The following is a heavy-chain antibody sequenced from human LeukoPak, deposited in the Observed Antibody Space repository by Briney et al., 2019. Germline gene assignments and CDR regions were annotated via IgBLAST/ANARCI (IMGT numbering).Heavy chain of an antibody. CDR3: SRFYSSGWASGAFDI. J-gene: IGHJ3*02. D-gene: IGHD3-22*01. CDR2: IRNKAKGGTT. Sequence: PGRSLRLSCTTSGFTFSDYAVSWVRQAPGKGLEWIGFIRNKAKGGTTEYAASVKGRFTISRDDSKTIAHLQMSSLKTEDTAVYYCSRFYSSGWASGAFDIWGQGAMVTVSS. V-gene: IGHV3-49*04. CDR1: GFTFSDYA.